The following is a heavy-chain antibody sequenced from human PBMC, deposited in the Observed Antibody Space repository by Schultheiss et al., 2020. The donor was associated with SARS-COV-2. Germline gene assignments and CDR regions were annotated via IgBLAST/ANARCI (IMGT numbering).Heavy chain of an antibody. Sequence: GGSLRLSCAASGFTFSSYSMNWVRQAPGKGLEWVSSISSSSSYIYYADSVKGRFTISRDNSKNTLYLQMNSLRAEDTAVYYCARGRDYYDSSGYSFDYWGQGTLVTVSS. J-gene: IGHJ4*02. D-gene: IGHD3-22*01. CDR2: ISSSSSYI. CDR3: ARGRDYYDSSGYSFDY. CDR1: GFTFSSYS. V-gene: IGHV3-21*04.